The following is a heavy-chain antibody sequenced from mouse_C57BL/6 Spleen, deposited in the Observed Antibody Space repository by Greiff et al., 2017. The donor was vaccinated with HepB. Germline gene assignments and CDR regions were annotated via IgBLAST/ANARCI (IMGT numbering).Heavy chain of an antibody. V-gene: IGHV3-6*01. J-gene: IGHJ3*01. CDR2: ISYDGSN. CDR1: GYSITSGYY. CDR3: AGGNYGFAY. D-gene: IGHD2-1*01. Sequence: VQLKESGPGLVKPSQSLSLTCSVTGYSITSGYYWNWIRQFPGNKLEWMGYISYDGSNNYNPSLKNRISITRDTSKNQFFLKLNSVTTEDTATYYCAGGNYGFAYWGQGTLVTVSA.